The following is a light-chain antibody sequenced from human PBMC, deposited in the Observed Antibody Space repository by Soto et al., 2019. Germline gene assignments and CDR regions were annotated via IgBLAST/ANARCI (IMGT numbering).Light chain of an antibody. J-gene: IGKJ5*01. CDR3: QQYDNSPIT. V-gene: IGKV3-20*01. CDR2: GAS. CDR1: QSISSSF. Sequence: EIVLTQSPGILSLSPGERASLSCWASQSISSSFLAWYQQKPGQAPGLLIYGASSRATGIPDRFSGTGSETDFTLTISRLEPEDFAVYYCQQYDNSPITFGQGTRLEI.